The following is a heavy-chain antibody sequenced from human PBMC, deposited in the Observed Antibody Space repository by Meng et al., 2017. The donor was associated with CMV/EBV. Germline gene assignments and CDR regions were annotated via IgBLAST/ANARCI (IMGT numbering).Heavy chain of an antibody. CDR2: ISSSGSTI. Sequence: GESLKISCAASGFTFSDYYMSWIRQAPGKGLEWVSYISSSGSTIYYADSVKGRFTISRDNAKNSLYLQMNSLRAEDTAVYYCARDGNRRPRITIFGVVIGGVWFDPWGQGTLVTVSS. J-gene: IGHJ5*02. CDR3: ARDGNRRPRITIFGVVIGGVWFDP. D-gene: IGHD3-3*01. V-gene: IGHV3-11*01. CDR1: GFTFSDYY.